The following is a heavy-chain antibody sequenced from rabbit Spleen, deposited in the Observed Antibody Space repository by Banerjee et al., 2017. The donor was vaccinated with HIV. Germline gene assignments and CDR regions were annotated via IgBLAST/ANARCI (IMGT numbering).Heavy chain of an antibody. J-gene: IGHJ4*01. D-gene: IGHD4-2*01. CDR3: ARDAGSGAYLDGYFNL. Sequence: QSLEESGGDLVKPEGSLTLTCTASGFSFSSSYDMCWVRQAPGKGLEWIGCIYTANGNTHYASWAKGRFTISKTSSTTVTLQMTSLTAADTATYFCARDAGSGAYLDGYFNLWGPGTLVTVS. CDR1: GFSFSSSYD. CDR2: IYTANGNT. V-gene: IGHV1S40*01.